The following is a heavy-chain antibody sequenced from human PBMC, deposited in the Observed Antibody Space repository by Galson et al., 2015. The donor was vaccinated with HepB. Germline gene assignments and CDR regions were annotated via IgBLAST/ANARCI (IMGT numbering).Heavy chain of an antibody. CDR3: ATGLAIPPDFDY. D-gene: IGHD2-21*01. J-gene: IGHJ4*02. CDR1: GHTLRKLS. CDR2: IDPEDGVR. V-gene: IGHV1-24*01. Sequence: SVKVSCKVSGHTLRKLSIHWVRQAPGKGLEWMGGIDPEDGVRIYAQKFQGRVTLAGDTSTDTAYMELSSLRSEDTAVYFCATGLAIPPDFDYWGQGTLVTVSS.